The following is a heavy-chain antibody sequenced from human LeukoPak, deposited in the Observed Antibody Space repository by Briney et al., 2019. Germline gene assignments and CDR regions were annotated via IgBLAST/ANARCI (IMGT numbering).Heavy chain of an antibody. CDR1: GYTFTGYY. D-gene: IGHD4-17*01. Sequence: ASVKVSCKASGYTFTGYYMHWVRQAPGQGLEWMGWINPNSGGTNYAQKFQGRVTMTRDTSISTAYMELSSLRSEDTAVYYCATDLSYDYGDYYEPLGYWGQGALVTVSS. CDR2: INPNSGGT. CDR3: ATDLSYDYGDYYEPLGY. J-gene: IGHJ4*02. V-gene: IGHV1-2*02.